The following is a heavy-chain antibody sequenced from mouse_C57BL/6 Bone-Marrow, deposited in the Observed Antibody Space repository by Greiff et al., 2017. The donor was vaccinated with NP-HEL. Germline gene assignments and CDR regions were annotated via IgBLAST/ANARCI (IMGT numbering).Heavy chain of an antibody. J-gene: IGHJ1*03. Sequence: VQLQQSGAELVRPGASVTLSCKASGYTFTDYEMHWVKQTPVHGLEWIGAIDPETGGTAYNQKFKGKAILTADKSSSTAYMELRSLTSEDSAVYYCTSSSYMYFDVWGTGTTVTVAP. CDR3: TSSSYMYFDV. D-gene: IGHD1-1*01. CDR1: GYTFTDYE. CDR2: IDPETGGT. V-gene: IGHV1-15*01.